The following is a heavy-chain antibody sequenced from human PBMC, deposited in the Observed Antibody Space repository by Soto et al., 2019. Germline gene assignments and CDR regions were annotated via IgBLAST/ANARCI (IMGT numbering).Heavy chain of an antibody. J-gene: IGHJ4*02. CDR2: ISNSGVDT. Sequence: EVQLLESGGGLVQPGGSLRLSCAASGFTFSSHAMSWVRQAPGKGLEWVSVISNSGVDTFYADSVMGRFTVSRDNSKNTLYLQMNSLRVEDTAVYYCAKGRFNFDSWGQGTLVTVSA. CDR3: AKGRFNFDS. CDR1: GFTFSSHA. V-gene: IGHV3-23*01.